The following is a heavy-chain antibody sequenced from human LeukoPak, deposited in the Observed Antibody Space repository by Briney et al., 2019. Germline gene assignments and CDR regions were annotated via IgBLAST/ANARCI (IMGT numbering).Heavy chain of an antibody. Sequence: NASETLSLTCTVSGGSISSYYWSWIRQPPGKGLEWIGYIYYSGSTNYNPSLKSRVTISVDTSKNRFSLKLSSVTAADTAVYYCARGGSRSYYNVDYWGQGTLVTVSS. D-gene: IGHD3-10*01. CDR1: GGSISSYY. J-gene: IGHJ4*02. CDR2: IYYSGST. V-gene: IGHV4-59*01. CDR3: ARGGSRSYYNVDY.